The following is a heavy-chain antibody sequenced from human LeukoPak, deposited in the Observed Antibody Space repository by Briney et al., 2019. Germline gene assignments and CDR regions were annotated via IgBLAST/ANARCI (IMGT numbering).Heavy chain of an antibody. V-gene: IGHV4-4*07. J-gene: IGHJ3*02. CDR1: GGSISSYY. CDR3: ARAVDTAMLDDAFDI. D-gene: IGHD5-18*01. CDR2: IYASGST. Sequence: PSETLSLTCTVSGGSISSYYWSWIRQPAGKGLEWIGRIYASGSTNYNPSLKSRVTMSVDTFKSQFSLKLTSVTAADTAVYVCARAVDTAMLDDAFDIWGQGTMVTVSS.